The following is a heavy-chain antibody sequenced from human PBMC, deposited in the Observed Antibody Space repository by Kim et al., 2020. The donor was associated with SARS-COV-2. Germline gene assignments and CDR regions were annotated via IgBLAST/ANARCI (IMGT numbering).Heavy chain of an antibody. CDR2: ISSSSSYI. Sequence: GGSLRLSCAASGFTFSSYSMNWVRQAPGKGLEWVSSISSSSSYIYYADSVKGRFTISRDNAKNSLYLQMNSLRAEDTAVYYCAREDSSGWTGYYYYGMDVWGQGTTVTVSS. V-gene: IGHV3-21*01. J-gene: IGHJ6*02. D-gene: IGHD6-19*01. CDR1: GFTFSSYS. CDR3: AREDSSGWTGYYYYGMDV.